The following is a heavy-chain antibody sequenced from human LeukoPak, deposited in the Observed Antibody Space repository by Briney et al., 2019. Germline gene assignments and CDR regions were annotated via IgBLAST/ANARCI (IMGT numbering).Heavy chain of an antibody. Sequence: GASVKVSCKASGGTFSSYAISWVRQAPGQGLEWMGRIIPILGIANYAQKLQGRVTMTTDTSTSTAYMELRSLRSDDTAVYYCARGATDDAFDIWGQGTMVTVSS. CDR2: IIPILGIA. CDR1: GGTFSSYA. CDR3: ARGATDDAFDI. J-gene: IGHJ3*02. V-gene: IGHV1-69*04. D-gene: IGHD1-26*01.